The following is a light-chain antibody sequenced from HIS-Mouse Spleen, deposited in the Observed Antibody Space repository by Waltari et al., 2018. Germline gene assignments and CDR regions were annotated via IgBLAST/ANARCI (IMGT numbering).Light chain of an antibody. CDR2: EDS. CDR3: YSTDSSGNHRV. J-gene: IGLJ2*01. Sequence: SYELTQPPLVSVSPGQTARITCPGDALPKKSASWYQQKSGQAPVLVIYEDSKRPSGIPERFSGSSSGTMATLTISGAQVEDEADYYCYSTDSSGNHRVFGGGTKLTVL. CDR1: ALPKKS. V-gene: IGLV3-10*01.